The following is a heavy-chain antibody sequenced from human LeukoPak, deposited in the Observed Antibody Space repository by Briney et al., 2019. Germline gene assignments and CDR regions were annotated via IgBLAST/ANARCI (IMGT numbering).Heavy chain of an antibody. V-gene: IGHV4-34*01. CDR1: GGSFSGYY. D-gene: IGHD1-26*01. J-gene: IGHJ5*02. CDR3: ARGGRDNWFDP. Sequence: SETLSLTCAVYGGSFSGYYWSWIRQPPGKGLEWIGEINHSGSTNYNPSLKSRVTISVDTSKNQFSLKLSSVTVADTAVYYCARGGRDNWFDPWGQGTLVTVSS. CDR2: INHSGST.